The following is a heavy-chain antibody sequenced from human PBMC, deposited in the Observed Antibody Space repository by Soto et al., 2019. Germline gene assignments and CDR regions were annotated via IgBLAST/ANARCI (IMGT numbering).Heavy chain of an antibody. J-gene: IGHJ4*01. D-gene: IGHD3-16*01. CDR3: ARDGDVNTGFGKDY. V-gene: IGHV3-33*01. CDR2: IWHDGGNK. Sequence: GGSLRLSCAASGFTFSSYGMHWVGQAPGKGLEWVAFIWHDGGNKFYAESVKGRFTISRDNSKNTLYLRMTSLSAEDTAMYYCARDGDVNTGFGKDYWGHGTLVTVSS. CDR1: GFTFSSYG.